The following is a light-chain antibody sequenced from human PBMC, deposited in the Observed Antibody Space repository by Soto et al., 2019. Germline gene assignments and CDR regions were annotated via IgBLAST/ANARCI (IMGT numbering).Light chain of an antibody. CDR2: EGS. CDR1: SSDVGSYNL. V-gene: IGLV2-23*01. Sequence: QSVLTQPASVSGSPGQSITISCTGTSSDVGSYNLVSWYQQHPGKAPKLMIYEGSKRPSGVFNRFSGSKSGNTASLTISGLQAEDAAEYYCCSDAVSSTPHRVYGGGTQHTVL. J-gene: IGLJ3*02. CDR3: CSDAVSSTPHRV.